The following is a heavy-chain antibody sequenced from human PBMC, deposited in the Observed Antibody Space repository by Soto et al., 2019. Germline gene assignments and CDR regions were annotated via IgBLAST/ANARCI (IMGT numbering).Heavy chain of an antibody. CDR1: GFTFDTHS. CDR3: ARHFTGWAFDY. Sequence: PGGSLRLSCAASGFTFDTHSMTWVRQAPGKGLEWVSAIDNDASDIFYADSVKGRFTISRDNSKNTLFLQMNSLRAEDTAVYYCARHFTGWAFDYWGQGTLVTVSS. V-gene: IGHV3-23*01. J-gene: IGHJ4*02. D-gene: IGHD6-19*01. CDR2: IDNDASDI.